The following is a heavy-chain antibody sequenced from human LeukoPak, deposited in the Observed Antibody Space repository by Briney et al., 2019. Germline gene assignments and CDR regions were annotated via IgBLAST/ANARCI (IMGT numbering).Heavy chain of an antibody. D-gene: IGHD3-16*02. J-gene: IGHJ4*02. CDR1: GGSISSYY. Sequence: SETLSLTCTVSGGSISSYYWSWIRQPPGKGLEWIGYIYYSGSTNYNPSLKSRVTISVDTSKNQFSLKLSSVTAADTAVYYCARHSHYDYVWGSYRHGFDYWGQGTLVTVPS. V-gene: IGHV4-59*08. CDR2: IYYSGST. CDR3: ARHSHYDYVWGSYRHGFDY.